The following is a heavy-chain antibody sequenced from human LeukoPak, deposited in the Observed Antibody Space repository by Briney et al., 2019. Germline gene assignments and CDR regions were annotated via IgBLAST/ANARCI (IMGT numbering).Heavy chain of an antibody. Sequence: GASVKVSCKASGYTFTGYYMHWVRQAPGQGLEWMGWINPNSGGTNYAQKFQGRVTMTRDTSISTAYMELSRLRSDDTAVYYCARASSSLGQDYYYYMDVWGKGTTVTVSS. V-gene: IGHV1-2*02. D-gene: IGHD6-6*01. J-gene: IGHJ6*03. CDR1: GYTFTGYY. CDR2: INPNSGGT. CDR3: ARASSSLGQDYYYYMDV.